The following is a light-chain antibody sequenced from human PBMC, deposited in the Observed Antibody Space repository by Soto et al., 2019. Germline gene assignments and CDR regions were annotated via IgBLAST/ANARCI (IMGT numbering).Light chain of an antibody. CDR1: SSDVGSYNY. J-gene: IGLJ1*01. CDR3: SSYTSSSTL. V-gene: IGLV2-14*01. CDR2: EVS. Sequence: QSALTQPASVSGSPGQSRTISCTGTSSDVGSYNYVSWYQQHPGKAPKLMIYEVSDRPSGISSRFSGSKSGNTASLTISGLQTEDEADYYCSSYTSSSTLFGTGTKVTVL.